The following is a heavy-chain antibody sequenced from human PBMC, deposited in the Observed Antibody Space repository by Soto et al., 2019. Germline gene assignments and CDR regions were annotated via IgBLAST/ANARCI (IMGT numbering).Heavy chain of an antibody. CDR2: ISGSGGST. V-gene: IGHV3-23*01. Sequence: GESLKISCAASGFTFSSYAMSWVRQAPGKGLEWVSAISGSGGSTYYADSVKGRFTISRDNSKNTLYLQMNSLRAEDTAVYYCAKQGGPRVDGYYYGMDVWGQGTTVTVSS. J-gene: IGHJ6*02. D-gene: IGHD2-15*01. CDR1: GFTFSSYA. CDR3: AKQGGPRVDGYYYGMDV.